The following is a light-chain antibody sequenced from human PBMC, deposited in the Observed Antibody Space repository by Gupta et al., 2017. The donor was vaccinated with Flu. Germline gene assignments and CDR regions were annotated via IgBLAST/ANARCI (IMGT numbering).Light chain of an antibody. CDR2: DTN. CDR1: SGPVTSGHY. CDR3: FLPYGNTFL. J-gene: IGLJ1*01. V-gene: IGLV7-46*01. Sequence: VVVPLAPSLSVSPGGPVTLTCAPSSGPVTSGHYPYWFQQKPGQAPRTLIYDTNNRHSWTPARFSGSLLGDKGALTLSGAQPEDEADYYCFLPYGNTFLFGPGTTVTVL.